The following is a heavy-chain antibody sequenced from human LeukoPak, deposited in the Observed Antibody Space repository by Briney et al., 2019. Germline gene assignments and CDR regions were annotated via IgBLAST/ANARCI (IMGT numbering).Heavy chain of an antibody. CDR2: IKEDGSEK. D-gene: IGHD1-14*01. CDR1: GFIFSSYW. V-gene: IGHV3-7*03. CDR3: TTDSSGY. J-gene: IGHJ4*02. Sequence: GGSLRLSCAASGFIFSSYWMAWVRQAPGKGLEWVANIKEDGSEKNYVDSVKGRFTISRDNAKNSLYLQMNSLKTEDTAVYYCTTDSSGYWGQGILVTVSS.